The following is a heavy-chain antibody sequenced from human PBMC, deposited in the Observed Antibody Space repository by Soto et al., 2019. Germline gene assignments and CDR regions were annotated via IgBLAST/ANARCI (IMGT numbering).Heavy chain of an antibody. CDR2: TYYRSKWYN. CDR3: ASGIAAAGTPYYYGMDV. CDR1: GDSVSSNSAA. D-gene: IGHD6-13*01. V-gene: IGHV6-1*01. J-gene: IGHJ6*04. Sequence: SQTLSLTCAISGDSVSSNSAAWNWIRQSPSRGLEWLGRTYYRSKWYNDYAVSVKSRITINPDTSKNQFSLQLNSVTPEDTAVYYCASGIAAAGTPYYYGMDVRGKGTTVTVSS.